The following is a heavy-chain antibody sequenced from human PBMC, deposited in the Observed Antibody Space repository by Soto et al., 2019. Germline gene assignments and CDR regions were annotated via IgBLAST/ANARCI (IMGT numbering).Heavy chain of an antibody. V-gene: IGHV3-30-3*01. CDR3: ATDIHATWLLNS. Sequence: PGGSLRLCCAASGFTFSGKTMYWVRQAPGKGLEWVALIAPDASQIYYADSVKGRFTISRDNSKNTLYLQMNSLRAEDTSLYLCATDIHATWLLNSWGQGTLVTVSS. CDR1: GFTFSGKT. CDR2: IAPDASQI. J-gene: IGHJ4*02. D-gene: IGHD2-2*02.